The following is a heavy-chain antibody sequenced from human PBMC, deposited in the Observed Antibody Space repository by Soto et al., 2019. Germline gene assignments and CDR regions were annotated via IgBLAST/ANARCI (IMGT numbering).Heavy chain of an antibody. CDR3: ARVPSITGTPFFDS. J-gene: IGHJ4*02. CDR2: IYYSGST. V-gene: IGHV4-59*01. Sequence: SETLSLTCSVSGVSIRCFHWSWIRQPPGKGLECIEYIYYSGSTNYNPSLKSRVTISVDTSKNKFSLKLRSVTAADTVVYYCARVPSITGTPFFDSWSKGTLVTV. D-gene: IGHD1-7*01. CDR1: GVSIRCFH.